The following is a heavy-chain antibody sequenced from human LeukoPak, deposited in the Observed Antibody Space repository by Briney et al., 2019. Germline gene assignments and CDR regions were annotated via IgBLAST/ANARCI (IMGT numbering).Heavy chain of an antibody. CDR3: AREPSGYGGLADY. Sequence: PGGSLRLSCAASGFTFSSYAMHWVRQAPGQRLEWMGWINAGNGNTKYSQEFQGRVTITRDTSASTAYMELSSLRSEDMAVYYCAREPSGYGGLADYWGQGTLVTVSS. J-gene: IGHJ4*02. D-gene: IGHD5-12*01. CDR1: GFTFSSYA. CDR2: INAGNGNT. V-gene: IGHV1-3*03.